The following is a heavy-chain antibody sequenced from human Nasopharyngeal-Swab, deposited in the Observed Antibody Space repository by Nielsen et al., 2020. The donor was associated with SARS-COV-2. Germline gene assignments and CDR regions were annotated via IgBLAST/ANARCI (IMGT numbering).Heavy chain of an antibody. Sequence: SCKGSCYSFTSYCISWVRQMPAKGLEWMGRINPSDSYTNYSPSFQGHLTISADKSISTAYLQWSSLKASDTAMYYCARRYCGGDWDFDYWGQGTLVTVSS. J-gene: IGHJ4*02. CDR2: INPSDSYT. CDR3: ARRYCGGDWDFDY. D-gene: IGHD2-21*01. CDR1: CYSFTSYC. V-gene: IGHV5-10-1*01.